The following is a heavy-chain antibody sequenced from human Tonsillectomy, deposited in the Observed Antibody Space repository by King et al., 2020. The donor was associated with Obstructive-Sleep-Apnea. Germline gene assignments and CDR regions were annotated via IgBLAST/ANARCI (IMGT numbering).Heavy chain of an antibody. J-gene: IGHJ4*02. CDR3: ARDRDYYGSGSYPFDY. V-gene: IGHV1-69*10. D-gene: IGHD3-10*01. CDR1: GGTFSSYS. Sequence: QLVQSGAEVKKPGSSVKVSCKASGGTFSSYSISWVRQAPGQGLEWMGGIIPILGIAHYDQKFQGRVTITADKSTSTAYMELSSLRSEDTAVYYCARDRDYYGSGSYPFDYWGQGTLVTVSS. CDR2: IIPILGIA.